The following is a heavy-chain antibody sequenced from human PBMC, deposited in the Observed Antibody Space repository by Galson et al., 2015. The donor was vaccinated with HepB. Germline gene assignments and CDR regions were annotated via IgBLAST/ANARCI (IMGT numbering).Heavy chain of an antibody. CDR3: ARGWELFRGAFDI. CDR2: INAGNGNT. V-gene: IGHV1-3*01. J-gene: IGHJ3*02. Sequence: SVKVSCKASGYTFTSYAMHWVRQAPGQGLEWMGWINAGNGNTKYSQKFQGRVTITRDTSASTAYMELSSLRSEDTAVYYCARGWELFRGAFDIWGQGTMVTVSS. CDR1: GYTFTSYA. D-gene: IGHD1-26*01.